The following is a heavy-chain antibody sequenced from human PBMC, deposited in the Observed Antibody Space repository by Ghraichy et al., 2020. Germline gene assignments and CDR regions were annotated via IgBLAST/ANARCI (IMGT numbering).Heavy chain of an antibody. J-gene: IGHJ6*02. CDR2: ISGSGGST. CDR3: AKGTTVNLWGDYGMDV. Sequence: GGSLRLSCAASGFTFSSYAMSWVRQAPGKGLEWVSAISGSGGSTYYADSVKGRFTISRDNSKNTLYLQMNSLRAEDTAVYYCAKGTTVNLWGDYGMDVWGQGTTVTVSS. CDR1: GFTFSSYA. D-gene: IGHD4-17*01. V-gene: IGHV3-23*01.